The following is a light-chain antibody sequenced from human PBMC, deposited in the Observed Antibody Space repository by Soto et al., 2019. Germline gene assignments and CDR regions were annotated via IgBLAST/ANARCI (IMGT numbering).Light chain of an antibody. J-gene: IGLJ3*02. CDR3: ATWDDSLNGRV. CDR1: TSNIGTNT. Sequence: QLVLTQPPSASGTPGQRVTISCSGSTSNIGTNTVNWYQQLPGTAPKLLMYNNDQRPSGVPDRFSASKSGTSASLAITGLQSEDESDYYCATWDDSLNGRVFGGGTKLTVL. V-gene: IGLV1-44*01. CDR2: NND.